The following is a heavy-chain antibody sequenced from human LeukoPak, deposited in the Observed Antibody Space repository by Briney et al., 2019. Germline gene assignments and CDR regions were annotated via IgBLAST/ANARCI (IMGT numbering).Heavy chain of an antibody. V-gene: IGHV3-23*01. CDR1: GFTVSSYH. CDR2: ISGSGGST. Sequence: GGSLRLSCAASGFTVSSYHMSWVRQAPGKGLEWVSAISGSGGSTYYADSVKGRFTISRDNSKNTLYLQMNSLRAEDTAVYYCAKVCGSGSYGPGMDVWGQGTTVTVSS. J-gene: IGHJ6*02. CDR3: AKVCGSGSYGPGMDV. D-gene: IGHD3-10*01.